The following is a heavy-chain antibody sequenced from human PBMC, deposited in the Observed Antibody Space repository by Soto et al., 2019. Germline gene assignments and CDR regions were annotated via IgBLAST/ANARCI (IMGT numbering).Heavy chain of an antibody. D-gene: IGHD5-18*01. CDR1: GGSISSGGYY. CDR3: ARKKGYSYGPHYFDY. Sequence: SETLSLTCTVSGGSISSGGYYWSWIRQHPGKGLEWIGYIYYSGTTFYNLSLKSRVTISLDTSKSQFSLKLSSVTAADTAMFYCARKKGYSYGPHYFDYWGQGTLVTVSS. J-gene: IGHJ4*02. V-gene: IGHV4-31*03. CDR2: IYYSGTT.